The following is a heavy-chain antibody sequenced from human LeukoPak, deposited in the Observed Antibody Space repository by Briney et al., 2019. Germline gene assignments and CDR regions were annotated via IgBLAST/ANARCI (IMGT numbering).Heavy chain of an antibody. CDR1: GFTFSSYW. CDR3: ARGGYCSGGSCYFNYYYYYMDV. V-gene: IGHV3-74*01. D-gene: IGHD2-15*01. CDR2: INSDGSST. Sequence: PGGSLRLSCAASGFTFSSYWMSWVRQAPGKGLVWVSRINSDGSSTSYADSVKGRFTISRDNAKNTLYLQMNSLRAEDTAVYYCARGGYCSGGSCYFNYYYYYMDVWGKGTTVTVSS. J-gene: IGHJ6*03.